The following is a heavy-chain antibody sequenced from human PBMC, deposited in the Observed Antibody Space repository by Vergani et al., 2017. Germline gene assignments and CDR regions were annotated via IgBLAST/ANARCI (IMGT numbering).Heavy chain of an antibody. CDR1: GFTSSSYW. V-gene: IGHV3-7*01. D-gene: IGHD6-19*01. Sequence: EVQLVESGGGLVQPGGSLRLSCAASGFTSSSYWMSWVRQAPGKGREWEANIKQDGSETYYVDSGKGRFTISRDNAKNSLFLQMNSLRAEDTSVYYCARDSLAVAVTVYWGQGTLVTVSS. J-gene: IGHJ4*02. CDR2: IKQDGSET. CDR3: ARDSLAVAVTVY.